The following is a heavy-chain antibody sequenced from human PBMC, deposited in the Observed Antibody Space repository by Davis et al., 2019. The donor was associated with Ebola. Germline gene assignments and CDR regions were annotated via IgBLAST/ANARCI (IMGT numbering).Heavy chain of an antibody. CDR2: INHSGST. Sequence: PSETLSLTCTVSGGSISSYYWSWIRQPPGKGLEWIGEINHSGSTNYNPSLKSRVTISVDRSKNQFSLKLSSVTAADTAVYYCASSSPGDWFDPWGQGTLVTVSS. J-gene: IGHJ5*02. CDR3: ASSSPGDWFDP. CDR1: GGSISSYY. D-gene: IGHD6-6*01. V-gene: IGHV4-34*01.